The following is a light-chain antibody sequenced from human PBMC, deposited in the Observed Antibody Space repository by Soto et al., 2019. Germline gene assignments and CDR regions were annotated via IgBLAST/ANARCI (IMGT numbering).Light chain of an antibody. CDR1: QSLESS. CDR3: QQRISWPLT. V-gene: IGKV3-11*01. J-gene: IGKJ4*01. CDR2: DAS. Sequence: IVLTQSPATLSLSPGQRATLSCRASQSLESSLVWYQQKPGQAPRLLIYDASNRVTGIPARFSGSGSGTEFTLTISSLQPADFAIYYCQQRISWPLTFGGGTKVDIK.